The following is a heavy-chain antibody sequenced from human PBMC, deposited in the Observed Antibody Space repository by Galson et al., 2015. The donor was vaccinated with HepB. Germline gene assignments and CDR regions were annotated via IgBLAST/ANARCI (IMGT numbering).Heavy chain of an antibody. J-gene: IGHJ4*02. CDR2: IYNSGST. V-gene: IGHV4-59*01. CDR1: GGSISDFH. Sequence: QVHLQESGPGVVKPSETLSLTCTVSGGSISDFHWSWIRQPPGKGLEWIGYIYNSGSTNFNPSLKSRVTMSVDTSKNQFSLNLRSVTAADTAVYYCAREAYSSGWYGDFDSWGQGTLVIVSS. CDR3: AREAYSSGWYGDFDS. D-gene: IGHD6-19*01.